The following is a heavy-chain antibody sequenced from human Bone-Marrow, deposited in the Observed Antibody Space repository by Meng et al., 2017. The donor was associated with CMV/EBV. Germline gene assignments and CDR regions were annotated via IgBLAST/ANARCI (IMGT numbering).Heavy chain of an antibody. CDR1: GGTFSRYA. Sequence: SVKVSCKASGGTFSRYAISWVRQAPGQGLEWVGGIIPMLHMSTYAQKFQGRVTITADKSTTTAYMELSSLRSDDTAVYYCARNTGNSTSWRLGNWFDPWGQGTLVTVYS. CDR3: ARNTGNSTSWRLGNWFDP. J-gene: IGHJ5*02. CDR2: IIPMLHMS. V-gene: IGHV1-69*10. D-gene: IGHD6-13*01.